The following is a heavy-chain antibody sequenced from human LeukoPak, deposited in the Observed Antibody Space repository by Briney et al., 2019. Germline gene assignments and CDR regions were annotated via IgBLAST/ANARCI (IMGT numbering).Heavy chain of an antibody. CDR1: GYSISSGYY. CDR2: IYHSGST. Sequence: SGTLSLTCAVSGYSISSGYYWGWIRQPPGKGLEWIGSIYHSGSTYYNPSLKSRVTISVDTPKNQFSLKLSSVTAADTAVYYCAREGGGYCSGGSCPYGMDVWGKGTTVTVSS. D-gene: IGHD2-15*01. J-gene: IGHJ6*04. CDR3: AREGGGYCSGGSCPYGMDV. V-gene: IGHV4-38-2*01.